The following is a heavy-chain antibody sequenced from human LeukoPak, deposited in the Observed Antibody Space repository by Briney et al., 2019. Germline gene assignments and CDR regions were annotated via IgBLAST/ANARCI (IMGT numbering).Heavy chain of an antibody. CDR2: IYYSGST. CDR1: VGSISSYY. D-gene: IGHD5-12*01. CDR3: ARLSRYDRESLYHY. V-gene: IGHV4-59*03. Sequence: PSETLSLTCIVSVGSISSYYWSWIRQPPAKGLEWGGYIYYSGSTNYNPSLKSRVTISVDTSKNQFSLKLGSVAAWYTCVGYGARLSRYDRESLYHYWDKEHLVPVPS. J-gene: IGHJ4*02.